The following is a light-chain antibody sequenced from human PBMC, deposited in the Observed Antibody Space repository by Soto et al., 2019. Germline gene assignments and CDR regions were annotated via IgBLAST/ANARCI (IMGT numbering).Light chain of an antibody. Sequence: QSVLTQPPSVSGAPGQRVTISCTGSSSNIGAGYDVYWYQQLPGKAPKLLIYGNSNRPSGVPYRFSGSKSGTSASLAITGLQAEDEADDYCQSYDSSLSGRVFGAGTKLTVL. CDR2: GNS. V-gene: IGLV1-40*01. J-gene: IGLJ3*02. CDR3: QSYDSSLSGRV. CDR1: SSNIGAGYD.